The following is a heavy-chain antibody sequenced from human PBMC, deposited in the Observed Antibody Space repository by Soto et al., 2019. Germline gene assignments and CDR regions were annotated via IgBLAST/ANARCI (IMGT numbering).Heavy chain of an antibody. CDR2: ISARGGGL. V-gene: IGHV3-23*01. CDR3: AKGSLEYSASVDH. D-gene: IGHD5-12*01. CDR1: GFSFSSYA. J-gene: IGHJ4*02. Sequence: EVQLLESGGGLVQPGGSLRLACTASGFSFSSYAMVWVRQAPGKGLEWVSVISARGGGLYFADSVKGRFTISRDNSKKVLTLQLNNLRAENTTTYFCAKGSLEYSASVDHWGQVTRVLVSS.